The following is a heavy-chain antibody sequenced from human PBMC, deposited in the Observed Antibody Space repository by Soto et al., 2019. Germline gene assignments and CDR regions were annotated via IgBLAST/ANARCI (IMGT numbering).Heavy chain of an antibody. Sequence: PSETLSLTCTVSGGSISSGGYYWSWIRQHPGKGLEWIGYIYYSGSTYYNPSLKSRVTISVDTSKNQFSLKLSSVTAADTAVYYCASSSNYDFWSGYLRSFDYWGQGTLVTVS. J-gene: IGHJ4*02. CDR1: GGSISSGGYY. CDR2: IYYSGST. CDR3: ASSSNYDFWSGYLRSFDY. D-gene: IGHD3-3*01. V-gene: IGHV4-31*03.